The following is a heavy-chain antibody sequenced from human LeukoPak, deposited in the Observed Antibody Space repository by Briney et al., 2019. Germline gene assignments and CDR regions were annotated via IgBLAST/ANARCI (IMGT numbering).Heavy chain of an antibody. D-gene: IGHD1-26*01. CDR1: GFTFSDHY. V-gene: IGHV3-72*01. Sequence: GGSLRLSCAASGFTFSDHYMDWFRQAPVKGLEWVGRIRNKANSYTTEYAASVKGRFTISRDDSKNSLYLQMNSLKCEDTAVYYCAREWDSGSYYLGYFDYWGQGTLVTVSS. J-gene: IGHJ4*02. CDR2: IRNKANSYTT. CDR3: AREWDSGSYYLGYFDY.